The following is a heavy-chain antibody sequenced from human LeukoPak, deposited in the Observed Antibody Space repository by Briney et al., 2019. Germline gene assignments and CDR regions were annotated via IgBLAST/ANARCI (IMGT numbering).Heavy chain of an antibody. D-gene: IGHD3-10*01. Sequence: SETLSLTCTVSGGSISSGGYYWSWIRQHPGKGLEWIGYTYYSGSTYYNPSLKSRVTISVDTSKNQFSLKLSSVTAADTAVYYCARDVREYYGSGSYYNWFDPWGQGTLVTVSS. CDR2: TYYSGST. CDR3: ARDVREYYGSGSYYNWFDP. CDR1: GGSISSGGYY. J-gene: IGHJ5*02. V-gene: IGHV4-31*03.